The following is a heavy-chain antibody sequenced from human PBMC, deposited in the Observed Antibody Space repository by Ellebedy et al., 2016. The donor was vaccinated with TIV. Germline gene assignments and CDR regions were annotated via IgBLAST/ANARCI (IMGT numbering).Heavy chain of an antibody. Sequence: SETLSLTCTVSGGSISSGDYYWSWIRQPPGKGLEWIGYIYYSGSTYYNPSLKSRVTISVDTSKNQFSLKLSSVTAADTAVYYCARASRLFDYYYYGMDVWGQGTTVTVSS. CDR3: ARASRLFDYYYYGMDV. V-gene: IGHV4-30-4*02. D-gene: IGHD3-22*01. CDR2: IYYSGST. J-gene: IGHJ6*02. CDR1: GGSISSGDYY.